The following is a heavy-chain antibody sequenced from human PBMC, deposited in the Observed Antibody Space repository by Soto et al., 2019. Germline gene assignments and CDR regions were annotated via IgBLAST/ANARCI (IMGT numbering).Heavy chain of an antibody. V-gene: IGHV1-18*01. Sequence: QVQLVQSGGGVRKHGASVNVSCKASGYTFASYAITWVRQAPGEGLEWMGWISTSSGNANYAQRFQGRVTITRDTSTTTVYMQLRSLRSDDSAVYFCARSVGYPDYWGQGTLVTVSS. J-gene: IGHJ4*02. CDR3: ARSVGYPDY. CDR1: GYTFASYA. D-gene: IGHD5-18*01. CDR2: ISTSSGNA.